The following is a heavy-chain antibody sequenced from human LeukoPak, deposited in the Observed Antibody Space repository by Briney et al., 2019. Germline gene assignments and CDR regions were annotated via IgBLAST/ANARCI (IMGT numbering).Heavy chain of an antibody. Sequence: TGGSLSLSCAASGFTFSSSAMSWVRQAPGKGLEWVSVISGSGGTTYYEDSVKGRFTISRDNSKNTLYLQMNSLRPEDTAVYYCARDPGGVGPPFDYWGQGALV. J-gene: IGHJ4*02. D-gene: IGHD1-26*01. CDR2: ISGSGGTT. CDR3: ARDPGGVGPPFDY. CDR1: GFTFSSSA. V-gene: IGHV3-23*01.